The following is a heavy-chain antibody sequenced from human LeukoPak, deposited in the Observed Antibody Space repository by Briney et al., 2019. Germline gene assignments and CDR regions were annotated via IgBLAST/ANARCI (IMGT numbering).Heavy chain of an antibody. CDR1: GITFTGSS. V-gene: IGHV3-21*01. CDR3: ARADTTGGYYFDY. Sequence: GGSLRLSCAASGITFTGSSMTWVRQAPGKGLEWVSSISSSGSYIYFADSLKGRFTISRDNAKNSLYLQMNSLRAEDTAVYYCARADTTGGYYFDYWGQGTLVTVSS. D-gene: IGHD4-17*01. CDR2: ISSSGSYI. J-gene: IGHJ4*02.